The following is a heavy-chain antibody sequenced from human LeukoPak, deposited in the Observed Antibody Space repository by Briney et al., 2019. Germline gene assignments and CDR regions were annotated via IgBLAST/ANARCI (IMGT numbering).Heavy chain of an antibody. CDR1: GGTFSSYA. CDR2: IIPIFGTA. D-gene: IGHD3-22*01. Sequence: GASVKVSCKASGGTFSSYAISWVRQAPGQGLEWMGGIIPIFGTANYAQKFQGRVTIIADESTSTAYMELSSLRSEDTAVYYCARDHYDSSGYYWNYWGQGTLVTVSS. J-gene: IGHJ4*02. V-gene: IGHV1-69*13. CDR3: ARDHYDSSGYYWNY.